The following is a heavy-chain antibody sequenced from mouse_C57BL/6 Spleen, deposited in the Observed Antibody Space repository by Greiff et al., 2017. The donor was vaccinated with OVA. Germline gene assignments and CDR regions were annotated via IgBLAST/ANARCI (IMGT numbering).Heavy chain of an antibody. J-gene: IGHJ3*01. V-gene: IGHV5-4*01. Sequence: EVKLVESGGGLVKPGGSLTLSCAASGFTFSSYAMSWVRQTPEKRLEWVATISDGGSYTSYPDNVKGRFTISRDNAKNNLYLQMSHLKSEDTAMYYCARDLDSSGYGCAYWGQGTLVTVSA. CDR2: ISDGGSYT. CDR3: ARDLDSSGYGCAY. CDR1: GFTFSSYA. D-gene: IGHD3-2*02.